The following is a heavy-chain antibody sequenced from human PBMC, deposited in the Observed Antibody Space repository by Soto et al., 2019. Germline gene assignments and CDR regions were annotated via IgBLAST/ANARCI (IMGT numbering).Heavy chain of an antibody. J-gene: IGHJ4*02. V-gene: IGHV3-33*01. CDR3: ATGFLGLCTGGNCPLDY. CDR1: GFTFSRQA. Sequence: QVQLVESGGGVVQPERSLRLSCAASGFTFSRQAMHWVRQAPGRGLEWVAVIWYHGIDKYYADSVKGRFTISRDNSKNTVNRQMNSLRGEDTAVYYCATGFLGLCTGGNCPLDYWGQGTLVTVSS. D-gene: IGHD2-15*01. CDR2: IWYHGIDK.